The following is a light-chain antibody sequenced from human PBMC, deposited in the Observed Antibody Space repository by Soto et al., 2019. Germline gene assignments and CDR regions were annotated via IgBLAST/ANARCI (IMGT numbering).Light chain of an antibody. Sequence: DIQMTQSPSTLSASVGDRVTITCRASQSISNWLAWYQQKPGKAPKLLIYDASSLERGIPSRFSGSGSETQFTLTIRSLQPDDVATYYCQQYNAYSRTFGQGTRWIS. CDR2: DAS. V-gene: IGKV1-5*01. CDR3: QQYNAYSRT. CDR1: QSISNW. J-gene: IGKJ1*01.